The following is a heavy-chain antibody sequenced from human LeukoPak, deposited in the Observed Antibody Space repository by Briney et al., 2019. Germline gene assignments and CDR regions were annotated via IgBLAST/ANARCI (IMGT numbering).Heavy chain of an antibody. CDR2: INPNSGGT. Sequence: ASVKVSCKASGYTFTVYYMQWVRQAPGQGLEWMGRINPNSGGTNYAQKFQGRVTMTRDTSISTAYMELSRLRSDDTAVYYCARVYDFFYYYYYYGMDVWGQGTTVTVSS. V-gene: IGHV1-2*06. CDR3: ARVYDFFYYYYYYGMDV. J-gene: IGHJ6*02. CDR1: GYTFTVYY. D-gene: IGHD3-3*01.